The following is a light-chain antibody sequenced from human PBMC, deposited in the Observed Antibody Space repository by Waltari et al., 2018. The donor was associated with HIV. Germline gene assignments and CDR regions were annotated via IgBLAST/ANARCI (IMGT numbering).Light chain of an antibody. V-gene: IGKV1-27*01. Sequence: DIQMTQSPSSLSASVGDRVTITCRASQGISNYLAWYQQKPGKVPKLLIYAASTLQSGVPSRFSGSGSGTDFTLTISSLQPEDVATYYCQKYNVQQTFGQGTKVEIK. CDR3: QKYNVQQT. CDR2: AAS. CDR1: QGISNY. J-gene: IGKJ1*01.